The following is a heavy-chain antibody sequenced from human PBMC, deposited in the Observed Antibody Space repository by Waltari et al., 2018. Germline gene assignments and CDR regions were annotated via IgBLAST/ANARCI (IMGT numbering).Heavy chain of an antibody. CDR1: GGSISSSSYY. CDR2: IYYSGST. J-gene: IGHJ3*02. D-gene: IGHD6-19*01. CDR3: ARDASIAVAGMGSKLFDI. V-gene: IGHV4-39*07. Sequence: QLQLQESGPGLVKPSETLSLTCTVSGGSISSSSYYWGWIRQPPGKGLEWIGRIYYSGSTYYNPSLKSRVTISVDTSKNQFSLKLSSVTAADTAVYYCARDASIAVAGMGSKLFDIWGQGTMVTVSS.